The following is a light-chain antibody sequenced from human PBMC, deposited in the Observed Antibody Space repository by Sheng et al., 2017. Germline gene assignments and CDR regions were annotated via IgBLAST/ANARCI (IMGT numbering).Light chain of an antibody. CDR2: WAS. Sequence: DIVMTQSPDSLAVSLGEGATINCRSSQNILYSSDNKNYLAWFQQKPGQPPKLLLYWASTRESGVPDRFTGSGSGTDFTLTISSLQPEDFATYYCQQANTFPRTFGQGTKVEIK. CDR1: QNILYSSDNKNY. J-gene: IGKJ1*01. CDR3: QQANTFPRT. V-gene: IGKV4-1*01.